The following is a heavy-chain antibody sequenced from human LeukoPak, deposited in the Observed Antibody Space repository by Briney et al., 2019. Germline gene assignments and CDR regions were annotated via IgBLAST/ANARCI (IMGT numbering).Heavy chain of an antibody. D-gene: IGHD1-26*01. J-gene: IGHJ3*02. V-gene: IGHV4-59*01. CDR1: GGSISSYY. Sequence: PSETLSLTCTVSGGSISSYYWSWIRQPPGKGLEWIGYIYYSGSTNYNPSLKSRVTISVDTSKNQFSLKLSSVTAADTAVYYCAREEWELLLGGAFDIWGQGTMVTVSS. CDR3: AREEWELLLGGAFDI. CDR2: IYYSGST.